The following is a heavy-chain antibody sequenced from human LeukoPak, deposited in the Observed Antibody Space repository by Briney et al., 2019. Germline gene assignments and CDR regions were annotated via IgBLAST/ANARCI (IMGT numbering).Heavy chain of an antibody. J-gene: IGHJ2*01. D-gene: IGHD1-26*01. Sequence: GRSLRLSCAASGFTFSSYGMHWVRQAPGKGLEWVAVISYDGSNKYYADSVKGRFTISRDNPKNTLYLQMNSLRAEDTAVYYCAKHSGSYVPHWYFDLWGRGTLVTVSS. CDR1: GFTFSSYG. CDR3: AKHSGSYVPHWYFDL. V-gene: IGHV3-30*18. CDR2: ISYDGSNK.